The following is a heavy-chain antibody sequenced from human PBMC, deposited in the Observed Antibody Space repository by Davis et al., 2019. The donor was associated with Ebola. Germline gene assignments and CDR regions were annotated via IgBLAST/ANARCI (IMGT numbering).Heavy chain of an antibody. Sequence: GESLKISCAASGFTFSSYGMHWVRQAPGKGLEWVAVISYDGSNKYYADSVKGRFTISRDNSKNTLYLQMNSLRAEDTAVYYCAKVLDAYSLWYGMDVWGQGTTVTVSS. CDR2: ISYDGSNK. D-gene: IGHD2-21*01. CDR1: GFTFSSYG. CDR3: AKVLDAYSLWYGMDV. V-gene: IGHV3-30*18. J-gene: IGHJ6*02.